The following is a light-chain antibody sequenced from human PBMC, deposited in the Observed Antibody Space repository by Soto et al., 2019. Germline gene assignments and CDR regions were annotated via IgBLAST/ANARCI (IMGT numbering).Light chain of an antibody. CDR3: QQYYRSSIT. J-gene: IGKJ5*01. CDR2: DAS. Sequence: DIQMTQSPSTLSASVGDRVTITCRASQSISSWLAWYQQKPGKAPKLLIYDASTLERGVPSRFSGTGSGTEFTLTISSLQPDDFATYYCQQYYRSSITFGQGTQL. V-gene: IGKV1-5*01. CDR1: QSISSW.